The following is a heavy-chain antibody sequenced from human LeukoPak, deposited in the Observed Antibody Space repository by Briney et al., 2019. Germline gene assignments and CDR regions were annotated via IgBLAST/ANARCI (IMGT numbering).Heavy chain of an antibody. V-gene: IGHV1-69*05. Sequence: ASVKVACKASGGTFSSYAISWVRQAPGQGLEWMGGIIPIFGTANYAQKFQGRVTITTDESTSTAYMERSSLRSEDTAVYYCARDFHYDTHGAFDIWGQGTMVTVSS. D-gene: IGHD3-22*01. CDR2: IIPIFGTA. CDR1: GGTFSSYA. J-gene: IGHJ3*02. CDR3: ARDFHYDTHGAFDI.